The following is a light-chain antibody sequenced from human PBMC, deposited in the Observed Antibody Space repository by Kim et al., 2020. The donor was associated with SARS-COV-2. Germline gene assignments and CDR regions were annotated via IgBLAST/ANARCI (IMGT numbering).Light chain of an antibody. V-gene: IGLV1-40*01. CDR1: SSNIGAGFD. CDR3: QSYDSSLSAWV. J-gene: IGLJ3*02. CDR2: VNT. Sequence: QRVTISCTGSSSNIGAGFDVHWYQQLPGAAPKLLIYVNTNRPSGVPDRFSAPKSATSASLAITGLQAEDEADYYCQSYDSSLSAWVFGGGTKVTVL.